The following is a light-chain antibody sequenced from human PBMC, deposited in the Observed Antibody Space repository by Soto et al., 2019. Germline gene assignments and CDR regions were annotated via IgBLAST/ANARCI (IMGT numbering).Light chain of an antibody. Sequence: EVVLTQSPGTLSLSPGERATLSCRASQTVSSSYLAWYQQKPGQAPRLLIFGASSRATGIPERFSDSGSGTDFTLSISGLEPEDFAVYYCQQYGRPPWTFGQGTKVEIK. J-gene: IGKJ1*01. CDR1: QTVSSSY. CDR2: GAS. CDR3: QQYGRPPWT. V-gene: IGKV3-20*01.